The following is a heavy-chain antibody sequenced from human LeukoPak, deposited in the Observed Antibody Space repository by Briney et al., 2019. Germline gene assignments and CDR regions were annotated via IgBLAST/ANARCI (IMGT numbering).Heavy chain of an antibody. V-gene: IGHV4-39*07. CDR1: GGSISSTSYY. J-gene: IGHJ4*02. D-gene: IGHD6-6*01. Sequence: PSETLSLTCTVSGGSISSTSYYWGWIRQPPGKGLEWIGNIYYSGSTYYNPSLKSRVTISVDTSKNQFSLKLSSVTAADTAVYYCARYIAARQFDYWGQGTLVTVSS. CDR3: ARYIAARQFDY. CDR2: IYYSGST.